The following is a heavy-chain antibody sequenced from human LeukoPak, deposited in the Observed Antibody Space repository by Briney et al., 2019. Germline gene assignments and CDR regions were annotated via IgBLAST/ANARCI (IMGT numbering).Heavy chain of an antibody. CDR1: GFIVNSHY. Sequence: GGSLRLSCAASGFIVNSHYMNWVRQAPGKGLEWVSVLYSDDTTYYADSVKGRFTISRDNSKNTVYLQMNNRRGEDTAGHYCARGGRYYAIDYWGQGTLVTVSS. CDR3: ARGGRYYAIDY. J-gene: IGHJ4*02. V-gene: IGHV3-53*01. CDR2: LYSDDTT. D-gene: IGHD1-26*01.